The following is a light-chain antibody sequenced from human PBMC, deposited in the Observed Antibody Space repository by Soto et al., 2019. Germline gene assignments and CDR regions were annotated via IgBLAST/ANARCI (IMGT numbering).Light chain of an antibody. J-gene: IGKJ4*01. V-gene: IGKV1-6*01. CDR2: HAS. Sequence: AIPMTQSPSSLSASVGDRVIITCRAGQGVGRDLGWYQQKPRKAPRLLIYHASTLLSGVPSRFSGSGSGTDFTLTIASLQPEDFATYFCLQDYSNPLTFGGGTKVENK. CDR3: LQDYSNPLT. CDR1: QGVGRD.